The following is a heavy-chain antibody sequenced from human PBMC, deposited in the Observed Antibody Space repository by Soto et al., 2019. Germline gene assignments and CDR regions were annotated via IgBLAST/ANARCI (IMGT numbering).Heavy chain of an antibody. CDR1: GFSLSNARMG. V-gene: IGHV2-26*01. CDR2: IFSNDEK. CDR3: ARIRAYYDSSGYNDY. J-gene: IGHJ4*02. Sequence: SGPTLVNPTETLTLTCTVSGFSLSNARMGVSWIRQPPGKALEWLAHIFSNDEKSYSTSLKSRLTISKDTSKSQVVLTMTNMDPVDTATYYCARIRAYYDSSGYNDYWGQGTLVTVSS. D-gene: IGHD3-22*01.